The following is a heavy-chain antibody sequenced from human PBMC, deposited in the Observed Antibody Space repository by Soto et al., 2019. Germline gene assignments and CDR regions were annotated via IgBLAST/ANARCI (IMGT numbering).Heavy chain of an antibody. CDR3: ARGSKQQLVYYYYGMDV. CDR2: INPNSGGT. Sequence: QVQLVQSGAEVKKPGASVKVSCKASGYTFTGYYMHWVRQAPGEGLEWMGWINPNSGGTNYAQKFQGRVTMTRDTSISTAYMELSRLRSDDTAVYYCARGSKQQLVYYYYGMDVWGQGTTVTVSS. J-gene: IGHJ6*02. CDR1: GYTFTGYY. D-gene: IGHD6-13*01. V-gene: IGHV1-2*02.